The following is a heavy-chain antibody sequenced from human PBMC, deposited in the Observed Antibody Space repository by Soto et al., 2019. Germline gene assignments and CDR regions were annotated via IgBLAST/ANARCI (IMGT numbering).Heavy chain of an antibody. V-gene: IGHV1-18*01. Sequence: QVQLVQSGAEVKKPGASVKVSCKASGYTFTSYGISWVRQAPGQGLEWMGWISAYNGNTNYAQKLQGRVTMTTDTSTSTAYMELRSLRSDDTAVYYCARVGRYCSSTSCPEYFQHWGQGTLVTVSS. J-gene: IGHJ1*01. D-gene: IGHD2-2*01. CDR1: GYTFTSYG. CDR3: ARVGRYCSSTSCPEYFQH. CDR2: ISAYNGNT.